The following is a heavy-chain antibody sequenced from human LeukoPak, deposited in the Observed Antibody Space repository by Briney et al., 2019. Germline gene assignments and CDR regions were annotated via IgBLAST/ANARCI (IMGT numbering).Heavy chain of an antibody. D-gene: IGHD2-15*01. CDR2: IYPGDSDT. V-gene: IGHV5-51*01. Sequence: GESLKISCKGSGYSFTSYWIGWVRQMPGKGLEWMGIIYPGDSDTRYSPSLQGQVTISADKSISTAYLQWSSLKASDTAMYYCARLGYPYYYYMDVWGKGTTVTVSS. CDR3: ARLGYPYYYYMDV. CDR1: GYSFTSYW. J-gene: IGHJ6*03.